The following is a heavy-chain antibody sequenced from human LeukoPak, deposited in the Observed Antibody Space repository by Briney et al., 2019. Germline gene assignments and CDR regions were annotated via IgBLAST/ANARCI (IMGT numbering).Heavy chain of an antibody. CDR1: GFTFGDYA. J-gene: IGHJ6*03. V-gene: IGHV3-23*01. CDR2: ISGSGGST. CDR3: AKGKDYYYYMDV. Sequence: PGGSLRLSCTASGFTFGDYAMSWVRQAPGKGLEWVSAISGSGGSTYYADSVKGRFTISRDNSKNTLYLQMNSLRAEDTAVYYCAKGKDYYYYMDVWGKGTTVTVSS.